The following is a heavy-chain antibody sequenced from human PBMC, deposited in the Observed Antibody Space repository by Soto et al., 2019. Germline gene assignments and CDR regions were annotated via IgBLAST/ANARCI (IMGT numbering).Heavy chain of an antibody. CDR3: ARSRNHRYYFDY. V-gene: IGHV1-3*01. CDR1: GYTFTSYA. Sequence: ASVKVSCKASGYTFTSYAMHWVRQAPGQRLEWMGWINAGNGNTKYSQKFQGRVTITRDTSASTAYMELSSLRSEDTAVYYCARSRNHRYYFDYCGQGTLVTVSS. CDR2: INAGNGNT. J-gene: IGHJ4*02.